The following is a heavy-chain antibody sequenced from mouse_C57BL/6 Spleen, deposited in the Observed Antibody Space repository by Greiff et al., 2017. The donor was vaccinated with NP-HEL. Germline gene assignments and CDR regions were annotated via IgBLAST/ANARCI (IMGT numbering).Heavy chain of an antibody. CDR2: IYPRDGST. CDR1: GYTFTSYD. CDR3: ARSDGSSYDYAMDY. J-gene: IGHJ4*01. Sequence: VQLQQSGPELVKPGASVKLSCKASGYTFTSYDINWVKQRPGQGLEWIGWIYPRDGSTKYNEKFKGKATLTVDTSSSTAYLELHSLTSEASAVFFCARSDGSSYDYAMDYWSQGTSVTVAS. V-gene: IGHV1-85*01. D-gene: IGHD1-1*01.